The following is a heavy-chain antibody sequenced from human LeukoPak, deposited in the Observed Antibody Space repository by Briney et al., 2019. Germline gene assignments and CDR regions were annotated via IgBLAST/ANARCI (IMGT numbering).Heavy chain of an antibody. Sequence: GASVKVSCKASGYTFTSYEINWVRQATGQGLEWLGWMNPDSGDTAYVQKFQGRITMTRSTSIRTAYMELSSLRSEDTAVYYCARGLGAYDSSELTWPMISFWGQGTLVTVSS. CDR1: GYTFTSYE. D-gene: IGHD3-22*01. CDR2: MNPDSGDT. V-gene: IGHV1-8*01. J-gene: IGHJ4*02. CDR3: ARGLGAYDSSELTWPMISF.